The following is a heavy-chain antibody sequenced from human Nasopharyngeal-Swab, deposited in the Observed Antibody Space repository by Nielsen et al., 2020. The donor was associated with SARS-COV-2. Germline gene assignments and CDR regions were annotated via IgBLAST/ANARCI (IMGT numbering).Heavy chain of an antibody. CDR1: GFTFSSYG. J-gene: IGHJ6*02. CDR3: AGELLPHYYGMDV. V-gene: IGHV3-33*01. CDR2: IWYDGSNK. Sequence: GESLKISCAASGFTFSSYGMHWVRQAPGKGLEWVAVIWYDGSNKYYADSVKGRFTISRDNSKNTLYLQMNSLRAEDTAVYYCAGELLPHYYGMDVWGQGTTVTVSS.